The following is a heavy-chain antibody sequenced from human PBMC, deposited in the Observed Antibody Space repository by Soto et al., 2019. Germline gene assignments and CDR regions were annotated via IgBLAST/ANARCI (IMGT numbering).Heavy chain of an antibody. J-gene: IGHJ4*02. CDR2: IYHGGTT. CDR3: AHRPSGWYLFDY. Sequence: SETLSLTCTVSGYSISSGSYWACIRQPPGKGPEWIASIYHGGTTFYNPSLKSRITISVDTSKNQVVLTMTNMDPVDTATYYCAHRPSGWYLFDYWGQGTLVTVSS. CDR1: GYSISSGSY. D-gene: IGHD6-19*01. V-gene: IGHV4-38-2*02.